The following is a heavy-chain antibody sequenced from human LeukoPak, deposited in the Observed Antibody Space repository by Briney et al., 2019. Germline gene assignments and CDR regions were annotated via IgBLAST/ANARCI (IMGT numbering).Heavy chain of an antibody. V-gene: IGHV4-4*07. D-gene: IGHD2-2*01. CDR3: PRDLGSTSSNWFDP. J-gene: IGHJ5*02. CDR2: IYTSGST. Sequence: SETLSLTCSVSGGSISSYYGSWIRQPAGKGLECIGRIYTSGSTNYNPSLKSRVTMPLDTSKNQFSLKLSSVTAADTAVYYCPRDLGSTSSNWFDPWGQGTLVTVSS. CDR1: GGSISSYY.